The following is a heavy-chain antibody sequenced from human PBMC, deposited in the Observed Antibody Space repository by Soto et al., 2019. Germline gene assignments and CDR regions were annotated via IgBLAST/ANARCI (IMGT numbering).Heavy chain of an antibody. J-gene: IGHJ6*02. D-gene: IGHD2-21*01. CDR3: ARRIPFGYGMDV. Sequence: EVQLVESGGGLVQPGGSLRLSCAASGFTFSRYAMHWVRQAPGKGLECVSAITSNGGNADYASSVTGRFTISRDNSKNTLYLQMGSLRAEDMAVYYCARRIPFGYGMDVWGQGTTVTVSS. CDR1: GFTFSRYA. CDR2: ITSNGGNA. V-gene: IGHV3-64*01.